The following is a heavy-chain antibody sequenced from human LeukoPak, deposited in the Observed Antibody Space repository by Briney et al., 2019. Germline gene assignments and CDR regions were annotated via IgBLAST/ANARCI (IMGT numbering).Heavy chain of an antibody. V-gene: IGHV4-34*01. Sequence: MTSETLSLTCAVYGGSFSGDFWSWIRQSPGKGLEWIGEINHGGSTTYNPSLQSRVAMSVDTSKNQFSLKLSSVTAADTAVYYCARLTRGSPDYWGQGTLVTVSS. CDR3: ARLTRGSPDY. CDR2: INHGGST. D-gene: IGHD2-8*02. J-gene: IGHJ4*02. CDR1: GGSFSGDF.